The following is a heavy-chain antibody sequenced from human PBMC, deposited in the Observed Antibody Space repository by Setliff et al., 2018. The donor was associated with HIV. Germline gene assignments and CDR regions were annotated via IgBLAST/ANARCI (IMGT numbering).Heavy chain of an antibody. CDR3: ARGLNYYGSGSYLPLGY. D-gene: IGHD3-10*01. V-gene: IGHV4-34*01. CDR2: IDHSGST. CDR1: GGSFNDYY. Sequence: SETLSLTCAVYGGSFNDYYWTWIRQPPGKGLEWIGEIDHSGSTKYHASLKSRVTISIDTSKNQISLKLSSVTAADTAVYYCARGLNYYGSGSYLPLGYWGHGTLVTVSS. J-gene: IGHJ4*01.